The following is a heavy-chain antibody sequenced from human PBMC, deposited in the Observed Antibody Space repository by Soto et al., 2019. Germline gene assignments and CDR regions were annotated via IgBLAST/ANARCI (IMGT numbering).Heavy chain of an antibody. CDR1: GYPVTAYY. V-gene: IGHV1-2*02. J-gene: IGHJ3*02. CDR3: ARGGGVGVAGSAAFDM. D-gene: IGHD3-3*01. CDR2: INPATGAA. Sequence: QLHLVQSGAVVKKPGASVTVSCSASGYPVTAYYMHWVRQAPGRGLEWMGGINPATGAAKYTQTFPGRVTMTRDTSTRTGFMELGGLTSEDTAVFYCARGGGVGVAGSAAFDMWGQGTLVTVSS.